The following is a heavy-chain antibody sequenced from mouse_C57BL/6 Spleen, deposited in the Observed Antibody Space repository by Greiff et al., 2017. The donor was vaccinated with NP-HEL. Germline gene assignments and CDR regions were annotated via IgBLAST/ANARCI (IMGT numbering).Heavy chain of an antibody. V-gene: IGHV14-3*01. CDR1: GFTFKNTY. Sequence: VQLQQSVAELVRPGASVKLSCTASGFTFKNTYMHWVKQRPGQGLEWIGRFYPANGHTNYAAKFQGKATITADTSSSTAYLQLSGLTSEDSAIYYGARGSMDYYDMDYWGQGTTVTVSS. CDR2: FYPANGHT. CDR3: ARGSMDYYDMDY. J-gene: IGHJ4*01. D-gene: IGHD1-1*02.